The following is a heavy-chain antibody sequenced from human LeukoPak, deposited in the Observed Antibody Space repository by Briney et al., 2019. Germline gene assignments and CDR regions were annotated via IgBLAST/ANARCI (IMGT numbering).Heavy chain of an antibody. V-gene: IGHV3-30*09. CDR1: GFTFSAYP. CDR2: ISTDAYYK. J-gene: IGHJ2*01. CDR3: ARSVIPGRWYFDL. D-gene: IGHD2-21*01. Sequence: GRSLRLSCAASGFTFSAYPFQWVRQAPGKGLGGVAAISTDAYYKYHGDSVRGRFAISRDNYMNSLYLQLNGLRAEDTAVYYCARSVIPGRWYFDLWGRGTLVTVSS.